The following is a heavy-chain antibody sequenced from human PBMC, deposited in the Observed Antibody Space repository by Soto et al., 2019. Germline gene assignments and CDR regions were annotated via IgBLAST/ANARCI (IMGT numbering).Heavy chain of an antibody. Sequence: ASLKVSCKTSVYTFTGYYMRWVRQAPGQGLEWMRWSNPNSPGTNYDEKLQGRVTMTRDTSISTAYMELSRLRSDDTAVYYCARDWYYDFWSGYSPSRLDRWGQGTLVTVYS. D-gene: IGHD3-3*01. CDR1: VYTFTGYY. V-gene: IGHV1-2*02. CDR3: ARDWYYDFWSGYSPSRLDR. J-gene: IGHJ5*02. CDR2: SNPNSPGT.